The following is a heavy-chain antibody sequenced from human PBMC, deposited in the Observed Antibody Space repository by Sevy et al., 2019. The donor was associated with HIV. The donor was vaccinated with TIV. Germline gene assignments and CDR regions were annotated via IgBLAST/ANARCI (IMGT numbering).Heavy chain of an antibody. J-gene: IGHJ3*02. CDR2: IKQDGSEK. V-gene: IGHV3-7*03. Sequence: GGSLRLSCAASGFTFSNYWMSWVRQAPGKGLEWVANIKQDGSEKYYVDSVKGRFTISRDNAKNSLYLQMNSLRAEDTAVYYCARGGTTSDAFDIWGQGTMVTVSS. D-gene: IGHD4-17*01. CDR1: GFTFSNYW. CDR3: ARGGTTSDAFDI.